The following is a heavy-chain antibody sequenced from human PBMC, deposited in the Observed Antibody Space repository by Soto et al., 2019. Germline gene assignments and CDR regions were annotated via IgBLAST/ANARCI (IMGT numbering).Heavy chain of an antibody. Sequence: ASAKVSRKASGDTFTSYAMHWGRQAPGQRLEWMGWINAGNGNTKYSQKFQGRVTITRDTSASTAYMGLSSLRSEDTAVYYCARPGGSLVPAAIGRGPIGSLIGSWFDPWGQGTLVTVSS. D-gene: IGHD2-2*02. V-gene: IGHV1-3*01. CDR3: ARPGGSLVPAAIGRGPIGSLIGSWFDP. CDR1: GDTFTSYA. J-gene: IGHJ5*02. CDR2: INAGNGNT.